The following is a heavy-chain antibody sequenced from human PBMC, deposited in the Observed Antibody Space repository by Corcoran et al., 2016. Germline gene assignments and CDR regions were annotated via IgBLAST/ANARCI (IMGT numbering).Heavy chain of an antibody. CDR1: GGSFSGYY. J-gene: IGHJ5*02. D-gene: IGHD3-22*01. V-gene: IGHV4-34*01. CDR3: ARGVYDSSGYYYSYNWFDP. Sequence: QVQLQQWGAGLLKPSETLSLTCAVYGGSFSGYYWSWIRQPPGKGLEWIWEINHSESTNYNPSLKSRVTISVDTSKNQFSLKLSSVTAADTAVYYCARGVYDSSGYYYSYNWFDPWGQGTLVTVSS. CDR2: INHSEST.